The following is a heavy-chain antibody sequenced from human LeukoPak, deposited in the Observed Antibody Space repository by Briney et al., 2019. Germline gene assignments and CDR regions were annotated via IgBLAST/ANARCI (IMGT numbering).Heavy chain of an antibody. J-gene: IGHJ4*02. D-gene: IGHD4/OR15-4a*01. CDR3: ARGPPYGARCDYLDY. CDR1: GFTFSSYS. V-gene: IGHV3-21*01. Sequence: GGSLRLSCAASGFTFSSYSMKWVREAPGKGGEWVSSISSSSSYIYYADSVKGRFTISRDNAKNSLYLEMNSLRAEDTAVYYCARGPPYGARCDYLDYWGQGALVTVSS. CDR2: ISSSSSYI.